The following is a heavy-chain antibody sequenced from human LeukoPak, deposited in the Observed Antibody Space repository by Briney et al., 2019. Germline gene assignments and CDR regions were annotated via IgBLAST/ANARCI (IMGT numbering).Heavy chain of an antibody. CDR1: GFTFSSYA. V-gene: IGHV3-23*01. J-gene: IGHJ4*02. CDR3: AKAPGYCSSTSCSVDY. CDR2: ISHSGGST. D-gene: IGHD2-2*03. Sequence: GGSLRLSCAASGFTFSSYAMSWVRQAPGKGLEWVSAISHSGGSTYYADSVKGRFTVSRDNSKNTLYLQMNSLRAEDTAVYYCAKAPGYCSSTSCSVDYWGQGTLVTVSS.